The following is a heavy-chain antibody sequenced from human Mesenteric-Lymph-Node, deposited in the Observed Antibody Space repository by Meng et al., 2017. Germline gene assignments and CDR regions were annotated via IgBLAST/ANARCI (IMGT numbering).Heavy chain of an antibody. D-gene: IGHD3-22*01. CDR2: IIPILGIA. Sequence: SVKVSCKASGGTFSSYTISWVRQAPGQGLEWMGRIIPILGIANYAQKFQGRVKITADNSTSTAYMELSSLRSEDTAMYYCASDSSGRLAIHDGFDIWGQGTMVTVSS. CDR3: ASDSSGRLAIHDGFDI. CDR1: GGTFSSYT. J-gene: IGHJ3*02. V-gene: IGHV1-69*02.